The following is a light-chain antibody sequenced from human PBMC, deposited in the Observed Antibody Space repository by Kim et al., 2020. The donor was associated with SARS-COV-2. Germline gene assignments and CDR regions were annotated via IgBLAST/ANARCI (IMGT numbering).Light chain of an antibody. J-gene: IGKJ1*01. CDR1: QSVSSS. Sequence: EIVVTQSPGTLSLSPGERATLSCRASQSVSSSLAWYQQKPGQAPRLLIYGASSRATGIPDRFSGSGSGTDFTLTISRLEPEDFAVYYCQQYGSLPRTFGQGTKVDIK. CDR2: GAS. CDR3: QQYGSLPRT. V-gene: IGKV3-20*01.